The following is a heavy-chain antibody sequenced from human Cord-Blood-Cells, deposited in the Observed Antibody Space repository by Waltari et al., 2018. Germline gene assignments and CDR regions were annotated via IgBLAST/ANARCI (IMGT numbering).Heavy chain of an antibody. J-gene: IGHJ4*02. V-gene: IGHV4-34*01. D-gene: IGHD6-25*01. CDR3: ARVGAGSPGGFDY. CDR1: GGSFSGYY. Sequence: QVQLQQWGAGLLKPPETLSPTCAAYGGSFSGYYWRWIRQPPGKGLEWIGEINHSGSTNYNPSLKSRVTISVDTSKNQFSLKLSSVTAADTAVYYCARVGAGSPGGFDYWGQGTLVTVSS. CDR2: INHSGST.